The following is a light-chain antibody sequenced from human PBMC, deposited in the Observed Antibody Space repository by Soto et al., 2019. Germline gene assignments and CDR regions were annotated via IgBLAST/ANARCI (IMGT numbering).Light chain of an antibody. J-gene: IGKJ5*01. CDR2: AAH. CDR1: QSVHNNY. V-gene: IGKV3-20*01. Sequence: EIVLTQSPGTLSLSPGVRATLSFRASQSVHNNYLAWYQQKPGQAPRLLIYAAHARATGIPDRFSGSGSGTDFALTISRLEPEDCGVYYCQQYAGSPPITFGQGTRLEIK. CDR3: QQYAGSPPIT.